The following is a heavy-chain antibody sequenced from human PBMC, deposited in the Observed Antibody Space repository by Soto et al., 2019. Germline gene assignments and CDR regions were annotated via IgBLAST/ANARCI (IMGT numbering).Heavy chain of an antibody. CDR3: AKEGGNHYYYAMDV. Sequence: SQTLSLTYAISGDSVSSNSAAWSWIRQSPSRGLEWLGRTFYRSKWYNDYAVSVKGRITINPDTSKNQFSLQLNSVTPEDTAVYYCAKEGGNHYYYAMDVWGQGTTVTVSS. CDR2: TFYRSKWYN. J-gene: IGHJ6*02. V-gene: IGHV6-1*01. D-gene: IGHD1-26*01. CDR1: GDSVSSNSAA.